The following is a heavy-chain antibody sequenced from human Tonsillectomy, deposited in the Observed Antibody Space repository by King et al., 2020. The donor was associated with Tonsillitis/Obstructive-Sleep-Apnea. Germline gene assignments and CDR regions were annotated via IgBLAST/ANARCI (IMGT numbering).Heavy chain of an antibody. V-gene: IGHV3-33*01. CDR3: ARDRNYYGSGSYYPNYYYYYMDV. J-gene: IGHJ6*03. D-gene: IGHD3-10*01. CDR2: IWYDGSNK. Sequence: VQLVESGGGVVQPGRSLRLSCAASGFTFSSYGMHWVRQAPGKGLEGVAVIWYDGSNKYYADSVKGRFTISRDNSKNTLYLQMNSLRAEDTAVYYCARDRNYYGSGSYYPNYYYYYMDVWGKGTTVTVSS. CDR1: GFTFSSYG.